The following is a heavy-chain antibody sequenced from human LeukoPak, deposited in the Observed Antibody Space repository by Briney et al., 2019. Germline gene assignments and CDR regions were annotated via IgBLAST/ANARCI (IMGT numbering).Heavy chain of an antibody. V-gene: IGHV1-69*05. J-gene: IGHJ6*03. CDR1: GGTFSSYA. D-gene: IGHD3-22*01. CDR2: IIPIFGTA. CDR3: ATPAYYYDSSGYYFPPDSYYYYYMDV. Sequence: SVKVSCKASGGTFSSYAISWVRQAPGQGLEWMGRIIPIFGTANYAQKFQGRVTITTDESTSTAYMELSSLRSEDTAVYYCATPAYYYDSSGYYFPPDSYYYYYMDVWGKGTTVTVSS.